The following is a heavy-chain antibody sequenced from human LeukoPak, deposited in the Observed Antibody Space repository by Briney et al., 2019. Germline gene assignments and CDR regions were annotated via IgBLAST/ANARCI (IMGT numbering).Heavy chain of an antibody. CDR2: INEGGSGK. Sequence: GGSLRLSCAASGFVFSSYWMTWVRQAPGKGLEWVSSINEGGSGKYYVDSVKGRFTISRDNAQKSLYLEMHSLRAEETAVYYCARAVTSTEGYWGQGTLVTVSS. J-gene: IGHJ4*02. D-gene: IGHD4-17*01. CDR3: ARAVTSTEGY. CDR1: GFVFSSYW. V-gene: IGHV3-7*03.